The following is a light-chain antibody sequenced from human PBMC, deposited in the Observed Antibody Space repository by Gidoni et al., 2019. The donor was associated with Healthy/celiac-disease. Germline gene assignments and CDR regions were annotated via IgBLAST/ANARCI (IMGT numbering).Light chain of an antibody. CDR3: QQYGSSPRT. J-gene: IGKJ1*01. Sequence: DIVLTQSPGTLSLSPGERATLSCRASQSVSSSYLAWYQQKPGKAPRLLIYGASSRAPGIPDRFSGSGSGTDFTLTISRLEPEDCAVYYCQQYGSSPRTFGQGTKVEIK. CDR2: GAS. V-gene: IGKV3-20*01. CDR1: QSVSSSY.